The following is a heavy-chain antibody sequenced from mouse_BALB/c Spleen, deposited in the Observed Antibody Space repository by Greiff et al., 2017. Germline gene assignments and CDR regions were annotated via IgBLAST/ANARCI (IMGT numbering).Heavy chain of an antibody. J-gene: IGHJ1*01. D-gene: IGHD1-1*01. Sequence: DVQLVESGGGLVQPGGSLKLSCAASGFTFSSYTMSWVRQTPEKRLEWVAYISNGGGSTYYPDTVKGRFTISRDNAKNTLYLQMSSLKSEDTAMYYCARHNYYGSSYVYWYFDVWGAGTTVTVSS. CDR3: ARHNYYGSSYVYWYFDV. V-gene: IGHV5-12-2*01. CDR2: ISNGGGST. CDR1: GFTFSSYT.